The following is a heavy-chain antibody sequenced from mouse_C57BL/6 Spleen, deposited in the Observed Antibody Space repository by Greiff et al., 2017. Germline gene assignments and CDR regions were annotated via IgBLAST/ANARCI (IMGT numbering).Heavy chain of an antibody. V-gene: IGHV3-1*01. J-gene: IGHJ1*03. CDR2: ISYRGST. Sequence: EVQLVESGPGMVKPSQSLSLTCTVTGYSITSGYDWHWIRHFPGNKLEWMGYISYRGSTNYNPSLKSRISITHDTSTKHFFLKLNSVTTEDTATYYCAGDRVYGYPWYFDGWGTGTTVTVSS. CDR1: GYSITSGYD. CDR3: AGDRVYGYPWYFDG. D-gene: IGHD2-2*01.